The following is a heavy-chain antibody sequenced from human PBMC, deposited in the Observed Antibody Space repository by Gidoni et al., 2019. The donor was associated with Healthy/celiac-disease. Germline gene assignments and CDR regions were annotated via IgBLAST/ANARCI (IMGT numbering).Heavy chain of an antibody. V-gene: IGHV1-69*06. J-gene: IGHJ4*02. Sequence: QVQLVQSGDEVKKPGSAVKGSCQASGGPFSSYAISWVRQAPGQGLEWMGGIIPIFGTANSAQQFQGRVTMTADKPTSTAYMELSSLRSEDTAVYYCARAKVGHDFWSGYGDYWGQGTLVTVSS. CDR3: ARAKVGHDFWSGYGDY. CDR2: IIPIFGTA. CDR1: GGPFSSYA. D-gene: IGHD3-3*01.